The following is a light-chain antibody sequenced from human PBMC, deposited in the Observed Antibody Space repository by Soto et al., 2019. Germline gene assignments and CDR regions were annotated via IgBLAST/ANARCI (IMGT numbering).Light chain of an antibody. J-gene: IGLJ1*01. CDR2: DII. CDR1: SSDVGAYIF. Sequence: QSAPTQPASVSGSPGQSITISCTGTSSDVGAYIFVSWYQQHPGKAPKLMIYDIINRPSGVSNRFSGSKSGNTASLTISGLQAEDEADYYCVSFTTSRSYVFGTGTKVTVL. CDR3: VSFTTSRSYV. V-gene: IGLV2-14*03.